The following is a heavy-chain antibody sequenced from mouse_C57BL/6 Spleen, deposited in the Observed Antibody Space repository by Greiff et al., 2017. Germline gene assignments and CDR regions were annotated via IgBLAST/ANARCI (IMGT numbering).Heavy chain of an antibody. V-gene: IGHV1-4*01. Sequence: QVQLQQSGAELARPGASVKMSCKASGYTFTSYTMHWVKQRPGQGLEWIGYINPSSGYTKYNQKFKDKATLTADKSSSPAYMQLSSLTSEDSAVYYCARSLYDYDWIDWGQGTTLTVSS. CDR3: ARSLYDYDWID. CDR2: INPSSGYT. CDR1: GYTFTSYT. D-gene: IGHD2-4*01. J-gene: IGHJ2*01.